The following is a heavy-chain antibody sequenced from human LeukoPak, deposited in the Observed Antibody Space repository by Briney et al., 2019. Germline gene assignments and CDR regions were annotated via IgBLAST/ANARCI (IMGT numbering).Heavy chain of an antibody. Sequence: PGGSLRLSCAASGFTVSSNYMSWVRQAPGKGLECVSVIYSGGNTYYADSVKGRFTISRDNSKNTVYLQMNSLTAEDTATYFCARDLHWLAFDFWGQGSLVTVSS. CDR1: GFTVSSNY. J-gene: IGHJ4*02. D-gene: IGHD6-19*01. CDR2: IYSGGNT. CDR3: ARDLHWLAFDF. V-gene: IGHV3-53*01.